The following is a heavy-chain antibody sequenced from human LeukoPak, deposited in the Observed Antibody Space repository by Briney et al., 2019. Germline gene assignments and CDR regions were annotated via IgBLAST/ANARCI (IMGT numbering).Heavy chain of an antibody. V-gene: IGHV4-34*01. CDR1: GGSFSGYY. Sequence: SETLSLTCAVYGGSFSGYYWSWIRQPPGKGLEWIGEINHSGSTNYNPSLKSRVTISVDTSKNQFSLKLSSVTAADTAAYYCARTIRWLPHDYWGQGTLVTVSS. J-gene: IGHJ4*02. CDR3: ARTIRWLPHDY. CDR2: INHSGST. D-gene: IGHD5-24*01.